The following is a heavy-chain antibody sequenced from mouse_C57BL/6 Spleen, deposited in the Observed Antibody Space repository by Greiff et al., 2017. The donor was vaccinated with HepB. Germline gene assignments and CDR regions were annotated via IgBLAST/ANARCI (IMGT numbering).Heavy chain of an antibody. CDR1: GFTFSDYG. D-gene: IGHD2-1*01. CDR3: ATPDYGNYGYFDV. Sequence: DVHLVESGGGLVKPGGSLKLSCAASGFTFSDYGMHWVRQAPEKGLEWVAYISSGSSTIYYADTVKGRFTISRDNAKNTLFLQMTSLRSEDTAMYYCATPDYGNYGYFDVWGTGTTVTVSS. V-gene: IGHV5-17*01. J-gene: IGHJ1*03. CDR2: ISSGSSTI.